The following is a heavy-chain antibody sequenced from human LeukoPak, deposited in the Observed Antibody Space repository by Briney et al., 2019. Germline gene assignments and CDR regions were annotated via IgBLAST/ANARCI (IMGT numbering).Heavy chain of an antibody. Sequence: SQTLSLTRTDSGGSISSGGYYWSWIRQPPGKGLEWIGYIYHSGSTYYNPSLKSRVTISVDRSKNQFSLKLSSVTAADTAVYYCARSGGDIVVVPAATADDAFDIWGQGTMVTVSS. J-gene: IGHJ3*02. CDR1: GGSISSGGYY. D-gene: IGHD2-2*01. CDR3: ARSGGDIVVVPAATADDAFDI. V-gene: IGHV4-30-2*01. CDR2: IYHSGST.